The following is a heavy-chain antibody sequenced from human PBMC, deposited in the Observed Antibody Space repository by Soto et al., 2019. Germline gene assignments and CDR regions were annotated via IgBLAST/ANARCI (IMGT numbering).Heavy chain of an antibody. Sequence: GGSLRLSCAASGFTFSSYGMHWVRQAPGKGLEWVAVIWYDGSNKYYADSVKGRFTISRDNSKNTLYLQMNSLRAEDTAVYYCARDNFGVIFTSGMDVWGQGTTVTVSS. CDR3: ARDNFGVIFTSGMDV. CDR2: IWYDGSNK. V-gene: IGHV3-33*01. CDR1: GFTFSSYG. J-gene: IGHJ6*02. D-gene: IGHD3-3*01.